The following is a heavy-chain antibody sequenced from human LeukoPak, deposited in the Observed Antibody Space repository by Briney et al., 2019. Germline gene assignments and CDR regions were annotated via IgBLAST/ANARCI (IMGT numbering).Heavy chain of an antibody. CDR2: IYPGDSDT. Sequence: GESLKISCKASGYTFTNYWIGWVRQMPGKGLEWMGIIYPGDSDTRYSPSFQGQVTMSADKSISTAYLQWSSLKASDTAMYYCARNPSKKIFGVVSRGYWGQGTLVTVSS. CDR1: GYTFTNYW. V-gene: IGHV5-51*01. J-gene: IGHJ4*02. D-gene: IGHD3-3*01. CDR3: ARNPSKKIFGVVSRGY.